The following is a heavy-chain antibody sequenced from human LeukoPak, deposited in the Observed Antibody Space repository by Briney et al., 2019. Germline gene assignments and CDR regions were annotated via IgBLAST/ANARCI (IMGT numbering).Heavy chain of an antibody. CDR2: IRYDGRNK. CDR3: ARDPYSGTYGDTYYYYMDV. V-gene: IGHV3-30*02. D-gene: IGHD1-26*01. CDR1: GFTFSSYG. Sequence: GGSLRLSCAASGFTFSSYGMHWVRQAPGKGLDWVAFIRYDGRNKYYADSVKGRFTISRDNSKNTLYLQMNSLRAEDTAVYYCARDPYSGTYGDTYYYYMDVWGKGTTVTISS. J-gene: IGHJ6*03.